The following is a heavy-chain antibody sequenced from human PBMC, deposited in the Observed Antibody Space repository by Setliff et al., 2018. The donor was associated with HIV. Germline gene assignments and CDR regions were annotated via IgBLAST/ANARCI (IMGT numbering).Heavy chain of an antibody. V-gene: IGHV4-4*07. CDR3: ARDEGGAVAGTWYYFDY. J-gene: IGHJ4*01. CDR2: LYTSGST. D-gene: IGHD6-19*01. CDR1: RGSISTYY. Sequence: SETLSLPCTVSRGSISTYYGSWIRQPAGKGLEWIGRLYTSGSTNYNPSLKSRVTISVDTSKNQFSLKRSSVTDADTAVYYCARDEGGAVAGTWYYFDYWGHGTLVTVSS.